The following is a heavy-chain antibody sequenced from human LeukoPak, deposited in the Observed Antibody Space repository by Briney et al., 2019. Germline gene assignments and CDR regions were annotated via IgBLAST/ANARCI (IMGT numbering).Heavy chain of an antibody. CDR3: AKYCSGGSCFLDY. D-gene: IGHD2-15*01. Sequence: TGGSLRLSCAASRFTFSSYGMHWVRQAPGKGLEWVAYIQYDGSNEQYADSVKGRFSISRDSSKNILYLQMNSLRAEDTAVYYCAKYCSGGSCFLDYWGQGTLVTVSS. CDR1: RFTFSSYG. CDR2: IQYDGSNE. V-gene: IGHV3-30*02. J-gene: IGHJ4*02.